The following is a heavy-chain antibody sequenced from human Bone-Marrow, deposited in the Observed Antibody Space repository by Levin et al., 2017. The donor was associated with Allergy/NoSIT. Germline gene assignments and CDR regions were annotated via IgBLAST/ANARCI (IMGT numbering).Heavy chain of an antibody. CDR3: ARSPPYYSDTGGYYYPGSHDFDY. CDR1: GGSISEYY. D-gene: IGHD3-22*01. Sequence: PGGSLRLSCTVSGGSISEYYWNWIRQPPGKGLEWIGDIHSTGSTNYNSSLKSRVTISVDTSKNQFSLKLSSVTAADTAVYYCARSPPYYSDTGGYYYPGSHDFDYWGQGTLVTVSS. V-gene: IGHV4-59*01. J-gene: IGHJ4*02. CDR2: IHSTGST.